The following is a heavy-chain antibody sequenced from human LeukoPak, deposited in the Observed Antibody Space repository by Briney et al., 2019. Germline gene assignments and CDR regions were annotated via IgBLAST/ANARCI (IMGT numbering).Heavy chain of an antibody. D-gene: IGHD1-14*01. V-gene: IGHV5-51*01. CDR1: GYSFTNYW. CDR2: TYPGDSDT. CDR3: ARRRTRPEAFDV. Sequence: GESLKISCRGSGYSFTNYWIGWVRQMPGKGLEWMGVTYPGDSDTRYSPSLQGQVTISADKSINTAYLQWSSLKASDTAMYYCARRRTRPEAFDVWGQGTMVTVSS. J-gene: IGHJ3*01.